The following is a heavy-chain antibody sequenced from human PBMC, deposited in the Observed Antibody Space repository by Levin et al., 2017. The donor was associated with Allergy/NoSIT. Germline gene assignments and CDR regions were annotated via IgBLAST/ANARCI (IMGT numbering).Heavy chain of an antibody. CDR1: GFTFRDYA. Sequence: PGGSLRLSCTASGFTFRDYAMAWFRQAPGKGLEWVVSIRAIGHTGTTEYAPSVKGRFTISRDDSNSIAYLQVNSLKTDDTAVYYCTRSLFFGVTFDYWGPGTLVTVSS. D-gene: IGHD3-3*01. V-gene: IGHV3-49*03. CDR2: IRAIGHTGTT. CDR3: TRSLFFGVTFDY. J-gene: IGHJ4*02.